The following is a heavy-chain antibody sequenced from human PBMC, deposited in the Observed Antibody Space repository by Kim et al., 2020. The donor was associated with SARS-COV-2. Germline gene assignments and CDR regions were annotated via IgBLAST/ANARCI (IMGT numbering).Heavy chain of an antibody. CDR2: IYYSGST. CDR1: GGSISSSSYY. CDR3: ARDWGSFGPDAFDI. V-gene: IGHV4-39*07. Sequence: SETLSLTCTVSGGSISSSSYYWGWIRQPPGKGLEWIGSIYYSGSTYYNPSLKSRVTISVDTSKNQFSLKLSSVTAADTAVYYCARDWGSFGPDAFDIWGQGTMVTVSS. J-gene: IGHJ3*02. D-gene: IGHD3-10*01.